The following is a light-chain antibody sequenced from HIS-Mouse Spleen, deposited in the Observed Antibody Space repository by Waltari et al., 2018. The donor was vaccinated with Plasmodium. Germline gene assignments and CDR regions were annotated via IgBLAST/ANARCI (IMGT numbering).Light chain of an antibody. CDR3: QAWDSSTVV. Sequence: SYERKKPPAGSVSPGKTASITCSGDKLGYKYACWYQQKPGQSPVLVIYQDSKRPSGIPERFSGSNSGNTATLTISGTQAMDEADYYCQAWDSSTVVFGGGTKLTVL. J-gene: IGLJ2*01. CDR1: KLGYKY. CDR2: QDS. V-gene: IGLV3-1*01.